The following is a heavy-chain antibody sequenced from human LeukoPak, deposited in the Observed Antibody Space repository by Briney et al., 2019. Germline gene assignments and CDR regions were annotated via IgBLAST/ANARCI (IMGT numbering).Heavy chain of an antibody. CDR2: INHSGST. J-gene: IGHJ4*02. CDR1: GGSFSGYY. CDR3: ARDFDY. V-gene: IGHV4-34*01. Sequence: SETLSLTCAVYGGSFSGYYWSWIRQPPGKGLEWIGEINHSGSTNYNPSLKSRVTILVDTSKNQFSLKLSSVTAADTAVYYCARDFDYWGQGTLVTVSS.